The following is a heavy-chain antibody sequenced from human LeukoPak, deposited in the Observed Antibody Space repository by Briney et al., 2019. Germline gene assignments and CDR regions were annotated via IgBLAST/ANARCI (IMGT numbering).Heavy chain of an antibody. CDR2: IYYSGST. D-gene: IGHD1-14*01. CDR1: GGSISSSGYY. J-gene: IGHJ2*01. Sequence: SETLSLTCTVSGGSISSSGYYWAWIRQPPGRGLEWIGSIYYSGSTYYNPSLKSRVTISVDTSKNQFSLKLSSVTAADTAVYYCARGLVPVSRNPRFDLWGRGTLVTVSS. CDR3: ARGLVPVSRNPRFDL. V-gene: IGHV4-39*07.